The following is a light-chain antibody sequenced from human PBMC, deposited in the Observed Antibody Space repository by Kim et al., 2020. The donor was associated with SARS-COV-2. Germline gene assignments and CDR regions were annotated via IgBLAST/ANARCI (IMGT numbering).Light chain of an antibody. CDR1: ESVRSN. Sequence: EIVMTQSPATLSVSPGERATLSCRASESVRSNLAWYQQKPGQAPRLLIHGASTRATGIPARSSGSGSGTEFTLTINSLQSEDFAVYYCQQYDNWPPWTFGQGTKVDIK. CDR3: QQYDNWPPWT. CDR2: GAS. J-gene: IGKJ1*01. V-gene: IGKV3-15*01.